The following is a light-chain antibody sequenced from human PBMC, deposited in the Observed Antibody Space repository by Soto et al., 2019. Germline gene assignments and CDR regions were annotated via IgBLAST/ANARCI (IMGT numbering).Light chain of an antibody. Sequence: IVLTQSPGTLSLSPGERATLSCRASQSISNNYLAWYQQKPGQAPRLLIYDASNRATGIPARFSGRGSGTEFTLTISSLQADDFATYYCQQYHTDWTFGQGTKVDIK. J-gene: IGKJ1*01. CDR2: DAS. V-gene: IGKV3-20*01. CDR3: QQYHTDWT. CDR1: QSISNNY.